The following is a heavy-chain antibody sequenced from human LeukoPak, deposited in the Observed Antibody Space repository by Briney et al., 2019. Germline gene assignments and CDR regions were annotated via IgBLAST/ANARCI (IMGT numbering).Heavy chain of an antibody. CDR2: ISGSGGST. CDR3: AKGRTMIVVAFDY. J-gene: IGHJ4*02. D-gene: IGHD3-22*01. CDR1: GFTFSSYA. Sequence: PGGSLRLSCAASGFTFSSYAMSWVRQAPGKGLEWVSAISGSGGSTYYADSVKGRFTISRDNSKNTLYLQMYSLRAEDTAVYYCAKGRTMIVVAFDYWGQGTLVTVSS. V-gene: IGHV3-23*01.